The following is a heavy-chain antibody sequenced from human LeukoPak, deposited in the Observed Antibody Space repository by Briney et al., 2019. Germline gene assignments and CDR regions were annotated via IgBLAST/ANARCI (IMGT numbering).Heavy chain of an antibody. CDR3: ARGWGSFEN. CDR1: GFSVSTDY. Sequence: GGSLRLSCAASGFSVSTDYMTWVRQAPGKGLEWVPTLYSGGNTYYADSVKGRFTISRDNSKNTLYLEMNSLRAEDTAVYYCARGWGSFENWGQGTLVAVSS. CDR2: LYSGGNT. J-gene: IGHJ4*02. D-gene: IGHD7-27*01. V-gene: IGHV3-53*01.